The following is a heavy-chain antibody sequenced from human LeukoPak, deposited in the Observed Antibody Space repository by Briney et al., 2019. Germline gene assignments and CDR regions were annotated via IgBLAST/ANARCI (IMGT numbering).Heavy chain of an antibody. CDR3: ARVFGVFDY. V-gene: IGHV4-30-2*01. J-gene: IGHJ4*02. Sequence: SQTLSLTCAVSGGSISSGGYSWSWIRQPPGKGLEWIGYIYHSGSTYYNPSLKSRVTISVDRSKNQFSLKLSSVTAADTAVYNCARVFGVFDYWGQGTLVTVSS. CDR1: GGSISSGGYS. D-gene: IGHD3-3*01. CDR2: IYHSGST.